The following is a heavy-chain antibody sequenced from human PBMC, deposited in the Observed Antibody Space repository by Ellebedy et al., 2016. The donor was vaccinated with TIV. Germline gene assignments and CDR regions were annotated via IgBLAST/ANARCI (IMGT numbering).Heavy chain of an antibody. J-gene: IGHJ5*02. V-gene: IGHV3-30*04. CDR1: EFTFNA. CDR2: ISYDGSNK. D-gene: IGHD3-10*01. CDR3: ARGGDGFDP. Sequence: PGGSLRLSCAASEFTFNAIHWVRQAPGKGLEWVALISYDGSNKYYADSVKGRFTVSRDNSKNTLYLQMNSLRAEDTAVYYCARGGDGFDPWGQGTLVTVSS.